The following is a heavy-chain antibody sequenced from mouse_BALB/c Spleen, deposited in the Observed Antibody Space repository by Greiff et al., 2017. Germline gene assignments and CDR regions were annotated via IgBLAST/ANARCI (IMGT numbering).Heavy chain of an antibody. J-gene: IGHJ4*01. CDR2: IDPENGNT. CDR3: ARRAYYYGYYYAMDY. CDR1: GFNIKDYY. V-gene: IGHV14-1*02. D-gene: IGHD1-1*01. Sequence: VQLKESGAELVRPGALVKLSCKASGFNIKDYYMHWVKQRPEQGLEWIGWIDPENGNTIYDPKFQGKASITADTSSNTAYLQLSSLTSEDTAVYYCARRAYYYGYYYAMDYWGQGTSVTVSS.